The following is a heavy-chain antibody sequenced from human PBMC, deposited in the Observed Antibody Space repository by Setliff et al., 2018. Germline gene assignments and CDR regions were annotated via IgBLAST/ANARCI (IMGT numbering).Heavy chain of an antibody. D-gene: IGHD3-3*01. CDR3: ARGFLAAPFDY. J-gene: IGHJ4*02. CDR1: GGSISGHY. V-gene: IGHV4-59*11. CDR2: IYDSGST. Sequence: SETLSLTCIVSGGSISGHYWSWIRQSPGKGLEWNGSIYDSGSTNYNPSLKSRVTIFVDTSKNQFSLKLKSVTAADTAMYFCARGFLAAPFDYWCQGTRVTVSS.